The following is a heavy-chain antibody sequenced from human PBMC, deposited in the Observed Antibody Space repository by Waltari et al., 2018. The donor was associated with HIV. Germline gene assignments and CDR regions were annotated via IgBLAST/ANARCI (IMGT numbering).Heavy chain of an antibody. D-gene: IGHD6-13*01. V-gene: IGHV3-7*01. J-gene: IGHJ4*02. CDR3: ARRQQLTD. CDR1: GLTFRSSW. CDR2: IKEDGSEI. Sequence: EVRLVESGGGLVQPGGSLRLSCAASGLTFRSSWMTWVRKAPGKVLEWVANIKEDGSEIHYVDSVKGRFTISRDNAKNSLYLQRNSLRAEDTAVYYCARRQQLTDWGQGTLVTVSS.